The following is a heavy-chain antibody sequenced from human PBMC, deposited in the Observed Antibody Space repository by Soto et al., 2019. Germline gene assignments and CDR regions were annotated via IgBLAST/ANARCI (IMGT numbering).Heavy chain of an antibody. Sequence: QVQLVQSGAEEKKPGASVKVSCKASGYTFTSYAMHWVRQAPGQRLEWMGWIYAGNGNTKYSQKFQGRVTITRDTSASTAYMELSSLRSEDTAVYYCARAPSWWYFDLWGRGTLVTVSS. J-gene: IGHJ2*01. V-gene: IGHV1-3*05. CDR1: GYTFTSYA. CDR2: IYAGNGNT. CDR3: ARAPSWWYFDL.